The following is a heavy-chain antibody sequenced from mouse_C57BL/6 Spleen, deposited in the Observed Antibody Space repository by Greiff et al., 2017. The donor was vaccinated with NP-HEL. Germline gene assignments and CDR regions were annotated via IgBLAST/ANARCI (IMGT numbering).Heavy chain of an antibody. CDR1: GFSLSTSGMG. CDR2: IYWDDDK. J-gene: IGHJ2*01. Sequence: QVTLKESGPGILQSSQTLSLTCSFSGFSLSTSGMGVSWIRQPSGKGLEWLAHIYWDDDKRYNPSLKSRLTISKDTSRNQVFLKITSVDTADTATYYCARVYPHYFDYWGQGTTLTVSS. CDR3: ARVYPHYFDY. V-gene: IGHV8-12*01. D-gene: IGHD2-1*01.